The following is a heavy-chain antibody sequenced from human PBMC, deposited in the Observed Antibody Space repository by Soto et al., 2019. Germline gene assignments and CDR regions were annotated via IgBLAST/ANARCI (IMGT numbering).Heavy chain of an antibody. Sequence: PSETLSLTCTVSGGSISSGGYYWSWIRQHPGKGLEWIGYIYYSGSTYYNPSLKSRVTISVDTSKNQFSLKLSSVTAADTAVYYCARVNVVITTCWFDPWGQGTLVTVS. D-gene: IGHD3-22*01. CDR2: IYYSGST. CDR3: ARVNVVITTCWFDP. V-gene: IGHV4-31*03. CDR1: GGSISSGGYY. J-gene: IGHJ5*02.